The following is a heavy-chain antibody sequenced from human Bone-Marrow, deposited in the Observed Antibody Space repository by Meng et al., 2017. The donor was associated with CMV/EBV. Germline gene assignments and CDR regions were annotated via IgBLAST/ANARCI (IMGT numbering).Heavy chain of an antibody. Sequence: GESLKISCAASGFTFSSYWMSWVRQAPGKGLEWVANIKQDGSEKYYEDAVKGRVTISRDNAKNSLYLQMKSLRAEDTAVYYCAPTYPNGVDPWGQGTLVTVSS. D-gene: IGHD2-2*01. CDR3: APTYPNGVDP. V-gene: IGHV3-7*01. J-gene: IGHJ5*02. CDR2: IKQDGSEK. CDR1: GFTFSSYW.